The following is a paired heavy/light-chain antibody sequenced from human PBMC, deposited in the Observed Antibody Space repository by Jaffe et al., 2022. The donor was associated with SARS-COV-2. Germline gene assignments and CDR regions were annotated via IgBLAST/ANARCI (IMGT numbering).Heavy chain of an antibody. Sequence: QVQLVQSGAEVKKPGASVKVSCKVSGYTLTELSMHWVRQAPGKGLEWMGGFDPEDGETIYAQKFQGRVTMTEDTSTDTAYMELSSLRSEDTAVYYCATALDVWGSYRYDYWGQGTLVTVSS. CDR1: GYTLTELS. CDR2: FDPEDGET. D-gene: IGHD3-16*02. V-gene: IGHV1-24*01. CDR3: ATALDVWGSYRYDY. J-gene: IGHJ4*02.
Light chain of an antibody. V-gene: IGKV3D-7*01. CDR3: QQDYNLLRT. CDR2: GAS. J-gene: IGKJ1*01. Sequence: EIVMTQSPATLSLSPGERATLSCRASQSVSSSYLSWYQQKPGQAPRLLIYGASTRATGIPARFSGSGSGTDFTLTISSLQPEDFAVYYCQQDYNLLRTFGQGTKVEIK. CDR1: QSVSSSY.